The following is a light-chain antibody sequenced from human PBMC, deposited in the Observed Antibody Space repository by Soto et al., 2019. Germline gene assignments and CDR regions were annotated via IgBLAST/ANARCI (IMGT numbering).Light chain of an antibody. CDR2: TDN. CDR1: YSNIGRYT. Sequence: QSVLTQPPSASGTPGQRVTISCSGSYSNIGRYTVNWYQQLPGTAPKLLIYTDNQRPSGVPDRFSGSKSGTSASLAISGLQSEDESHYYCAAWDGSLNGPVFGGGTKLTVL. V-gene: IGLV1-44*01. CDR3: AAWDGSLNGPV. J-gene: IGLJ2*01.